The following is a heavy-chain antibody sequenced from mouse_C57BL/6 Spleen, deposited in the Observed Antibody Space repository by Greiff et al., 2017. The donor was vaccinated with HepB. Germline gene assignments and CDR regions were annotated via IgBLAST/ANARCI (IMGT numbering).Heavy chain of an antibody. Sequence: QVQLQQSGAELARPGASVKLSCKASGYTFTSYGISWVKQRTGQGLEWIGEIYPRSGNTYYNEKFKGKATLTADKSSSTAYMELRSLTSEDSAVYFCGLGGESWGYDVEVWFAYWGQGTLVTVSA. CDR2: IYPRSGNT. CDR3: GLGGESWGYDVEVWFAY. V-gene: IGHV1-81*01. J-gene: IGHJ3*01. CDR1: GYTFTSYG. D-gene: IGHD2-2*01.